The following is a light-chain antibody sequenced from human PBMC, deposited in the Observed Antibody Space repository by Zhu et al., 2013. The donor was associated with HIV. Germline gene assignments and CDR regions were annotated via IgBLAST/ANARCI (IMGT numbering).Light chain of an antibody. V-gene: IGKV3-20*01. CDR1: QSVSSSY. CDR2: GAS. J-gene: IGKJ3*01. CDR3: QHVNENAA. Sequence: ELVMTQSPATLSVSPGERATLSCRASQSVSSSYLAWYQQKPGQAPRLLIYGASSRATGIPDRFSGSGSGTDFTLTISSLQPEDFATYYCQHVNENAAFGPGTKVDV.